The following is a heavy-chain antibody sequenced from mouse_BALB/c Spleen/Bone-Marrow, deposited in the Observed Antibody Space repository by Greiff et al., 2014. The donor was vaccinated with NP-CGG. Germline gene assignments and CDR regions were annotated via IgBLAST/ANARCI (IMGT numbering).Heavy chain of an antibody. D-gene: IGHD6-2*01. V-gene: IGHV1S81*02. J-gene: IGHJ3*01. CDR3: ARGSPY. CDR2: INPGNGGT. Sequence: VQLQQSGAELVKPGASVKLSCKTPGYTFTNYYIYWVKQRPGQGLEWIGEINPGNGGTNFNERFKSKATLTVDKSSTTAYILLTSLTSEDSAVYYCARGSPYWGQGTLVTVSA. CDR1: GYTFTNYY.